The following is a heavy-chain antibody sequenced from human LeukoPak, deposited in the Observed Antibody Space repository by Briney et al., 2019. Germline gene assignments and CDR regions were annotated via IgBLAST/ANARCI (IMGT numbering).Heavy chain of an antibody. D-gene: IGHD3-10*01. Sequence: PSETLSLTCTVSGGSISSYYWSWIRQPPGKGLEWIGYIYYSGSTNYNPSLKSRVTISVDTSKNQFSLKLSSVTAADTAVYYCARAIIVLGSGAYHVFDYWGQGTLVTVSS. CDR2: IYYSGST. CDR3: ARAIIVLGSGAYHVFDY. J-gene: IGHJ4*02. V-gene: IGHV4-59*12. CDR1: GGSISSYY.